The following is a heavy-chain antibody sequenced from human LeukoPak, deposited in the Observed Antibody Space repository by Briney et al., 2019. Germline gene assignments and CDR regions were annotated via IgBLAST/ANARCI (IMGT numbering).Heavy chain of an antibody. Sequence: GASVKVSCKASGYTFTGYYMHWVRQAPGQGLEWMGRINPNSGGTNYAQKFQGRVTMTRDTSISTAYMELSRLRSDDTAVYYCARDHGRDDYFDYWGQGTLVTVSS. CDR1: GYTFTGYY. V-gene: IGHV1-2*06. CDR2: INPNSGGT. CDR3: ARDHGRDDYFDY. D-gene: IGHD5-24*01. J-gene: IGHJ4*02.